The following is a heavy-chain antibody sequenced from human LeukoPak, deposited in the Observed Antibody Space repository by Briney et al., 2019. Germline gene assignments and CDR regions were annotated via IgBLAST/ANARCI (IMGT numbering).Heavy chain of an antibody. CDR3: ASLRERSYYARGFDY. D-gene: IGHD3-3*01. CDR2: IYYSGST. V-gene: IGHV4-59*08. J-gene: IGHJ4*02. Sequence: PSETLSLTCTVSGGSISNYYWSWIRQPPGKGLEWIGYIYYSGSTNYNPSLKSRVTISVDTSKNQFSLKLSSVTAANTAVYYCASLRERSYYARGFDYWGQGTLVTVSS. CDR1: GGSISNYY.